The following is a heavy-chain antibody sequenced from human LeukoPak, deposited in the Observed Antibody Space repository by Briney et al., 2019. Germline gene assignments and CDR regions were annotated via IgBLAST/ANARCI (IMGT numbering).Heavy chain of an antibody. Sequence: PSETLSLTCAVYGGSFSGYYWSWIRQPPGKGLEWIGEINHSGSTNYNPSLKSRVTISVDTSKNQFPLKLSSVTAADTAVYYCARAPALGYCSSTSCYRGGFDYWGQGTLVTVSS. CDR1: GGSFSGYY. J-gene: IGHJ4*02. CDR3: ARAPALGYCSSTSCYRGGFDY. D-gene: IGHD2-2*02. V-gene: IGHV4-34*01. CDR2: INHSGST.